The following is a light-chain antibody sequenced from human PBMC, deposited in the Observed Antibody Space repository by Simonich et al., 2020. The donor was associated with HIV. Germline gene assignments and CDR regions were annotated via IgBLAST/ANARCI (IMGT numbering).Light chain of an antibody. CDR3: MKALQTRFT. V-gene: IGKV4-1*01. Sequence: DIVMTQSPDSLAVSLGERATINCKSSQSVLYSSNNKNYLGWYQQKPGQPPKLLIYWASTRESGVPDRFSGSGSGTDFTLKISRVEAEDVGVYYCMKALQTRFTFGPGTKVDIK. CDR2: WAS. J-gene: IGKJ3*01. CDR1: QSVLYSSNNKNY.